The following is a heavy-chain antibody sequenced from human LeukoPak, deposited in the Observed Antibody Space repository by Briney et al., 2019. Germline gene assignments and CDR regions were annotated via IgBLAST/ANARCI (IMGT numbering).Heavy chain of an antibody. Sequence: GRFTISRDNAKNSLYLQMNSLGAEDTAVYYCARGKRRVIGCYDSGGFDNYFDFWGQGTLVTVSS. V-gene: IGHV3-11*06. CDR3: ARGKRRVIGCYDSGGFDNYFDF. D-gene: IGHD5-12*01. J-gene: IGHJ4*02.